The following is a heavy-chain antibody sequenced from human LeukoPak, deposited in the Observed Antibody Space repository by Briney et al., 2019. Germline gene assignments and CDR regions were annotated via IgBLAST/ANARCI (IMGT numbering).Heavy chain of an antibody. V-gene: IGHV4-39*01. CDR2: IYYSGST. D-gene: IGHD1-26*01. CDR3: AKSRPGGSYRRNWFDP. CDR1: GGSISSSSYY. Sequence: SETLSLNCTVSGGSISSSSYYWGWIRQPPGKGLVWIGSIYYSGSTYYNPSLKSRVTISVDTSKNQFSLKLTSVTAADTALYYCAKSRPGGSYRRNWFDPWGQGTLVTVSS. J-gene: IGHJ5*02.